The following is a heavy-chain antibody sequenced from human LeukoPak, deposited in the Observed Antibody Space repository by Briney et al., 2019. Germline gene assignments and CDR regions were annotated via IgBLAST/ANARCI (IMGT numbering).Heavy chain of an antibody. D-gene: IGHD1-26*01. CDR2: IYYSGST. CDR1: GGSISSYY. CDR3: ARDRTTVGWFDP. Sequence: SETLSLTCTVSGGSISSYYWSWIRQPPGKGLEWIGYIYYSGSTNYNPSLKSRVTISVDTSKNQFSLKLSSVIAADTAVYYCARDRTTVGWFDPWGQGTLVTVSS. J-gene: IGHJ5*02. V-gene: IGHV4-59*01.